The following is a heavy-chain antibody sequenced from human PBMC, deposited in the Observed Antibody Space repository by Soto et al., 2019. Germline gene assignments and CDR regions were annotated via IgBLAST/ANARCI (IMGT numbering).Heavy chain of an antibody. CDR1: GGSISSGDYY. V-gene: IGHV4-30-4*01. Sequence: QVQLQESGPGLVKPSQTLSLTCTVSGGSISSGDYYWSWIRQPPGKGLEWIGYIYYSGSTYYNPSLQRRVTISVDTPKNQFSLKLSSVTAADTAVYYCDGYCSGGSCYSGGAFDIWGQGTMVTVSS. J-gene: IGHJ3*02. CDR2: IYYSGST. D-gene: IGHD2-15*01. CDR3: DGYCSGGSCYSGGAFDI.